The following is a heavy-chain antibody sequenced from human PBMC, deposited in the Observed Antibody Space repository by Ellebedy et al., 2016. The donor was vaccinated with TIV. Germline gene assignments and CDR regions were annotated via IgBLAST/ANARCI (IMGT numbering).Heavy chain of an antibody. Sequence: MPSETLSLTCTVSGGSISSYYWSWIRQPPGKGLEWIGFIYYSGSTNYNPSLKSRVTISVETSKNQFSLKLSSVTAADTAVYYCARHVQMEWLLSPVYGMDVWGQGTTVTVSS. J-gene: IGHJ6*02. V-gene: IGHV4-59*08. CDR1: GGSISSYY. CDR2: IYYSGST. CDR3: ARHVQMEWLLSPVYGMDV. D-gene: IGHD3-3*01.